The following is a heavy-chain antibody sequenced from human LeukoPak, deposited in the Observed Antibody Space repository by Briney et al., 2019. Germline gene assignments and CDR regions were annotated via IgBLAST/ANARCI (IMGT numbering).Heavy chain of an antibody. J-gene: IGHJ6*02. V-gene: IGHV4-59*12. CDR2: IYYSGST. CDR3: AREGTIFGVVGYYYYGMDV. CDR1: GGSISSYY. Sequence: NSSETLSLTCTVSGGSISSYYWSWIRQPPGKGLEWIGYIYYSGSTNYNPSLKSRVTISVDTSKNQFSLKLSSVTAADTAVYYCAREGTIFGVVGYYYYGMDVWGQGTTVTVSS. D-gene: IGHD3-3*01.